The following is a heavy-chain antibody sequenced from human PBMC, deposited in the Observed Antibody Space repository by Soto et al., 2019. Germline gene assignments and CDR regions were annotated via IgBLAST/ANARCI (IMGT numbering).Heavy chain of an antibody. CDR2: ISYDGTNK. V-gene: IGHV3-30*03. CDR1: GFTFSSYG. D-gene: IGHD6-13*01. Sequence: QVQLVESGGGVVQPGRSLRLSCAASGFTFSSYGMHWVRQAPGKGLEWVAVISYDGTNKYYVDSVEGRFTISRDNSKNQLHPQIKSLRDEDTAVYYCARDDRIAATKGALYNWFDPWGQGTLVTVSS. J-gene: IGHJ5*02. CDR3: ARDDRIAATKGALYNWFDP.